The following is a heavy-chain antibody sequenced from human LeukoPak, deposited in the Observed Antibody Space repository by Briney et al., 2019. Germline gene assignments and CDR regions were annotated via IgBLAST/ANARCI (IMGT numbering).Heavy chain of an antibody. D-gene: IGHD2-2*03. CDR2: ISAYNGNT. J-gene: IGHJ4*02. V-gene: IGHV1-18*01. CDR1: GYTFTSYG. CDR3: ARAGYCSSTSCYMTYYFDY. Sequence: ASVKVSCKASGYTFTSYGISWVRQAPGQGLEWMGWISAYNGNTNYAQKLQGRVTMTTDTSTSTAYMELGSLRSDDTAVYYCARAGYCSSTSCYMTYYFDYWGQGTLVTVSS.